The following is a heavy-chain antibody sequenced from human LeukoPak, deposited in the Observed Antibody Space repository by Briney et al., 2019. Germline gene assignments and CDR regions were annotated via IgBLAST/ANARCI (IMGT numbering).Heavy chain of an antibody. D-gene: IGHD3-22*01. Sequence: PGGSLRLSCAASGFTFSTYALSWVRQAPGKGLEWVSAISPGGDRTYYADSVKGRFTISRDNSKNTLYLQMNSLRAEDTAVYYCAKDLGRRYYDSSGYSNNDAFDIWGQGTTVTVSS. CDR2: ISPGGDRT. V-gene: IGHV3-23*01. CDR3: AKDLGRRYYDSSGYSNNDAFDI. CDR1: GFTFSTYA. J-gene: IGHJ3*02.